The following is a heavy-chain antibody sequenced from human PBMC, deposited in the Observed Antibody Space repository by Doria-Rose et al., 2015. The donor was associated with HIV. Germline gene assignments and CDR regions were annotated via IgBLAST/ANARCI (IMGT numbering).Heavy chain of an antibody. CDR3: VRDGDHYDFDF. CDR1: GFTFSPYW. D-gene: IGHD5-12*01. J-gene: IGHJ4*02. V-gene: IGHV3-74*01. CDR2: IKSDGSWK. Sequence: VQLQQWGGGLVQPGGSLRLSCAASGFTFSPYWMHWVRQTPGKGLVWVSRIKSDGSWKNYDDSVKGRFTISRDNAKKMVFLQMNSLRVEDTAVYYCVRDGDHYDFDFWGQGTLVTVSS.